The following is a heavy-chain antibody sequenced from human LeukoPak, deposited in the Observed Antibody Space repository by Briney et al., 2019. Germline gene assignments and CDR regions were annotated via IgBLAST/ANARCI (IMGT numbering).Heavy chain of an antibody. CDR1: GYAISSGYY. V-gene: IGHV4-38-2*02. CDR2: IYHSGST. Sequence: SETLSLTCTVSGYAISSGYYWGWIRQPPGKGLEWIGSIYHSGSTNYNPSLKSRVTISVDTSKNQFSLKLSSVTAADTAVYYCARGVYDILTGYYEGDYYYYYMDVWGKGTTVTVSS. CDR3: ARGVYDILTGYYEGDYYYYYMDV. D-gene: IGHD3-9*01. J-gene: IGHJ6*03.